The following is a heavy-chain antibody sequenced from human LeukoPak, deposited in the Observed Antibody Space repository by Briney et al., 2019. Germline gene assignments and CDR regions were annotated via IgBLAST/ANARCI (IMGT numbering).Heavy chain of an antibody. CDR2: IIPIFGTA. CDR3: ARGGNYDYVWGSYGPLDY. CDR1: GGTFSSHA. D-gene: IGHD3-16*01. V-gene: IGHV1-69*05. Sequence: GSSVKVSCKASGGTFSSHAISWVRQAPGQGLEWMGGIIPIFGTANYAQKFQGRVTITTDESTSTAYMELSSLRSEDTAVYYCARGGNYDYVWGSYGPLDYWGQGTLVTVSS. J-gene: IGHJ4*02.